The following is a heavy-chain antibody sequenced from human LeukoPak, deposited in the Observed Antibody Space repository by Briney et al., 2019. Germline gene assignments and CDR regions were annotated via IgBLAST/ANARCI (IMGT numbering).Heavy chain of an antibody. J-gene: IGHJ4*02. CDR3: ARVRMWSGEFL. D-gene: IGHD3-10*01. Sequence: GGSLRLSCAASGFTFSDYYMSWIRQAPGKGLEWISYISYSGSTTVYHADSVKGRFTISRDNAKNSLYPQMNSLRAEDTAMYYCARVRMWSGEFLWGQGTLVTVSS. V-gene: IGHV3-11*01. CDR2: ISYSGSTTV. CDR1: GFTFSDYY.